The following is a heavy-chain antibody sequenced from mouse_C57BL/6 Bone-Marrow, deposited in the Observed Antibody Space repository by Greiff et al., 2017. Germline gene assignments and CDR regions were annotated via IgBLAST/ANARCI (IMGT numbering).Heavy chain of an antibody. CDR1: GFTFSDYG. CDR3: ARLNWVYAMDY. CDR2: ISSGSSII. V-gene: IGHV5-17*01. J-gene: IGHJ4*01. D-gene: IGHD4-1*01. Sequence: EVQGVESGGGLVKPGGSLKLSCAASGFTFSDYGMHWVRQAPEKGLEWVAYISSGSSIIYYADTVKGRFTISRDNAKNTLFLQMTSLRSEDTAMYYCARLNWVYAMDYWGQGTSVTVSS.